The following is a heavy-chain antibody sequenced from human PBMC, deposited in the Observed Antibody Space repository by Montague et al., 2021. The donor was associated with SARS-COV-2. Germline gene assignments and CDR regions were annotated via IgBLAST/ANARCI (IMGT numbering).Heavy chain of an antibody. J-gene: IGHJ5*02. V-gene: IGHV4-4*07. D-gene: IGHD6-25*01. CDR2: IYGSGST. CDR1: GGSISSYY. CDR3: AGAEAATGTPDDP. Sequence: SETLSLTCSVSGGSISSYYWSWIRQPAGKGLEWIGRIYGSGSTNYNSSLKSRVTLSVDSSKNQFSLRLTSVTAADAAVYYCAGAEAATGTPDDPWGQGILGSVSA.